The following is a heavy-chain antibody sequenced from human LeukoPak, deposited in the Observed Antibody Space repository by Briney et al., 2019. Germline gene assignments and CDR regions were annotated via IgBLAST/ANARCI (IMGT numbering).Heavy chain of an antibody. Sequence: SETLSLTCGVYGGSFSGYYWNWIRQAPGKGLEWVGEVNHNYNPSLKSRVTISVDTSKNQFSLKLSSVTAADTAVYYCASKARYFDWFCCDYMDVWGKGTTVTVSS. J-gene: IGHJ6*03. CDR2: VNH. V-gene: IGHV4-34*01. D-gene: IGHD3-9*01. CDR1: GGSFSGYY. CDR3: ASKARYFDWFCCDYMDV.